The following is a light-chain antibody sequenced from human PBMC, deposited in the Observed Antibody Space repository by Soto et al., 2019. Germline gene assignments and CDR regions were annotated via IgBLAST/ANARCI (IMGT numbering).Light chain of an antibody. CDR3: QHRRNWPT. J-gene: IGKJ5*01. V-gene: IGKV3-11*01. CDR1: QSLNSY. CDR2: DAS. Sequence: EIVLTQSPTTLSLSPGESAPLSCRASQSLNSYLAWYQQKPGQAPRLLIYDASKRATGIPARFSGSGSGTDFTLTISNLEPEDFAVYYCQHRRNWPTFGHGTRLEI.